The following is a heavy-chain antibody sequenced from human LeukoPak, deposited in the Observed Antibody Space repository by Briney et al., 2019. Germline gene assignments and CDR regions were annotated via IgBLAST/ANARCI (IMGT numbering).Heavy chain of an antibody. D-gene: IGHD3-9*01. CDR3: ARGLTYFDILTGFHDRLDYFDY. Sequence: GGSLRLSCTASGYTFSSYSMTWVRQAPGKGLDWVSYISGSGSTIYYADSVRGRFTISRDNAKESLYLQMSSLRAEDTAVYYCARGLTYFDILTGFHDRLDYFDYWGQGTLVTVSS. CDR1: GYTFSSYS. CDR2: ISGSGSTI. V-gene: IGHV3-48*04. J-gene: IGHJ4*02.